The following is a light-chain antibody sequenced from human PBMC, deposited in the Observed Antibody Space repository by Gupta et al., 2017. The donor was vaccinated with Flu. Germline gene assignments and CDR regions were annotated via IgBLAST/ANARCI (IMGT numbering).Light chain of an antibody. CDR1: QTIDTY. V-gene: IGKV1-39*01. CDR2: EAS. Sequence: DIQMTQSPPSLSASVGDRVTITCRASQTIDTYLNWYRQKPGTAPKVLISEASRLQSGVPSRFSGSGSGTDFTLTISRLHPEDFATYYCQQSYSTVYTFGQGTKLEIK. CDR3: QQSYSTVYT. J-gene: IGKJ2*01.